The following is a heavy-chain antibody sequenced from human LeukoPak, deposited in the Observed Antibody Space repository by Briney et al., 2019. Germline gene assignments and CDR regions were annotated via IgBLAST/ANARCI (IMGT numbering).Heavy chain of an antibody. V-gene: IGHV1-46*01. CDR1: GYTFTSYY. J-gene: IGHJ4*02. D-gene: IGHD3-22*01. CDR3: ARVIDSSGRPIDY. Sequence: GASVKVSCKASGYTFTSYYMHWVRQAPGQGLEWMGIINPSGGSTSYAQKFQGRVTMTTDTSTSTAYMELRSLRSDDTAVYYCARVIDSSGRPIDYWGQGTLVTVSS. CDR2: INPSGGST.